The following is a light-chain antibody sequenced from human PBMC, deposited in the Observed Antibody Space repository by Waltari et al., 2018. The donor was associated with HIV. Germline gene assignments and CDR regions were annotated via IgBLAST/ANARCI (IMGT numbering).Light chain of an antibody. Sequence: NFMLTQPHSVSESPEKTVTISCTRSSGSISSNYVQWYQQRPGSAPIILISEDSQSPSGVPERFSGSVHSPSNAASLTSCVLKTEDEADYYCQSYARTSHVFGGGTKLTVL. CDR1: SGSISSNY. CDR3: QSYARTSHV. CDR2: EDS. V-gene: IGLV6-57*03. J-gene: IGLJ3*02.